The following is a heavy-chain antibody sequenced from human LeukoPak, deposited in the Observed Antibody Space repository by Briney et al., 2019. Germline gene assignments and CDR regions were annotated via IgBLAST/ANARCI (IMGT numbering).Heavy chain of an antibody. V-gene: IGHV1-2*06. D-gene: IGHD3-16*01. CDR1: GYTFTDFAVYY. Sequence: ASVKVSCKASGYTFTDFAVYYLHWVQQAPGQGLEWMGRIKPNSGGTNYAQKFQGRVTMTRDTSTNTAYMELSSLRSDDTAVFFCARGGTLISAFDIWGQGTTVTVSS. CDR3: ARGGTLISAFDI. CDR2: IKPNSGGT. J-gene: IGHJ3*02.